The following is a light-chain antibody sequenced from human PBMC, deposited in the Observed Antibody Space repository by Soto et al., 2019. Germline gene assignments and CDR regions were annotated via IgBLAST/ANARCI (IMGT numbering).Light chain of an antibody. CDR2: ATS. Sequence: DIPMPQSPSSVSASVWDRVIITRRASQNINRWLAWYQQKPGKAPQLLIYATSTLHSEVPSRFSGSGSGTDFTLTVSCLQPEDFATYYCQQANSCPPTLGGGTRVEIK. V-gene: IGKV1-12*01. CDR3: QQANSCPPT. CDR1: QNINRW. J-gene: IGKJ4*01.